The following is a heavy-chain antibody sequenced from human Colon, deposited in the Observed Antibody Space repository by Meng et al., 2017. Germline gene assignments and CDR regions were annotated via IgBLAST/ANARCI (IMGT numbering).Heavy chain of an antibody. CDR1: GCSISSGSYY. Sequence: SETLSLTCTVSGCSISSGSYYWSWIRQPAGKGLEWIGRIYTSGSTNYNPSLKSRVTISVDTSKNQFSLKLSSVTAADTAVYYCARCSYCSGGSCYYGDWFDPWGQGTLVTVSS. CDR2: IYTSGST. J-gene: IGHJ5*02. D-gene: IGHD2-15*01. CDR3: ARCSYCSGGSCYYGDWFDP. V-gene: IGHV4-61*02.